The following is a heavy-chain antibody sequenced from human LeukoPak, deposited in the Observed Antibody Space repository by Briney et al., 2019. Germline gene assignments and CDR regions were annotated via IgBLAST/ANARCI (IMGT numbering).Heavy chain of an antibody. CDR1: GFTFSSYS. J-gene: IGHJ4*02. CDR2: ISGGGRST. V-gene: IGHV3-23*01. Sequence: GGSLRLSCAASGFTFSSYSMNWVRQAPGKGLERVSTISGGGRSTDYADSVKGLFTISRDNSKNTLYLQMNSLRAEDTAVYYCARERYFDYWGQGTLVTVSS. CDR3: ARERYFDY.